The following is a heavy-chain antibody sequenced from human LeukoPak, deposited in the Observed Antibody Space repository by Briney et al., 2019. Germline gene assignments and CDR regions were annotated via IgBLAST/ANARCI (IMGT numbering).Heavy chain of an antibody. CDR2: ISGGKDST. CDR1: GFTFSSYA. V-gene: IGHV3-23*01. J-gene: IGHJ4*02. CDR3: AKGGYSSSWYVDSYFDY. Sequence: GGSLRLSCAASGFTFSSYAMYWVRQAPGKGLEWVSAISGGKDSTYYADSVKGRFTISRDNSKNTLYLQMNSLRAEDTAVYYCAKGGYSSSWYVDSYFDYWGQGTLVTVSS. D-gene: IGHD6-13*01.